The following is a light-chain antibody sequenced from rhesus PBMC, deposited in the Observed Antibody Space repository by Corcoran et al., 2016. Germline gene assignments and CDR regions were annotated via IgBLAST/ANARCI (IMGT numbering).Light chain of an antibody. CDR3: QPYYSTPYN. Sequence: DIQMTQSPSSLSASVGDRVTITCRASQGISNDLAWFQQKLGETLNLLIYESSSLQSGIPSRFSGSGSRTDFTLTISSLQSGDFATYYCQPYYSTPYNFGQGTKVEIK. V-gene: IGKV1-25*01. CDR1: QGISND. CDR2: ESS. J-gene: IGKJ2*01.